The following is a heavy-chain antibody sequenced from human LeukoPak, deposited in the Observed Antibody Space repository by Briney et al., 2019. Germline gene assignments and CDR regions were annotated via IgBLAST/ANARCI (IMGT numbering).Heavy chain of an antibody. CDR2: MNPNSGNT. V-gene: IGHV1-8*01. CDR1: GYTFTSYD. Sequence: ASVKVSCKASGYTFTSYDINWVRHATGQGLEWVGWMNPNSGNTGYAQKFQGRVTMTRNTSISTAYMELSSLRSEDTAVYYCARYDYGGKMADYWGQGTLVTVSS. CDR3: ARYDYGGKMADY. J-gene: IGHJ4*02. D-gene: IGHD4-23*01.